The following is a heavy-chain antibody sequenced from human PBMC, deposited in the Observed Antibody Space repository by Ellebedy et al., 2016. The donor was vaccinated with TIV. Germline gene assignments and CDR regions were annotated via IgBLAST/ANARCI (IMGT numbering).Heavy chain of an antibody. Sequence: SETLSLXXTVSGGSVRSDTYYWTWIRQPPGKGLEWTGYIYFSGNSKYTNYGPSLKGRVTISVDTSKNQISLNMTSVSAADTAVYYCARDLGSGIYPGHWGQGTLVTVSS. D-gene: IGHD2-2*02. V-gene: IGHV4-61*01. CDR3: ARDLGSGIYPGH. CDR1: GGSVRSDTYY. J-gene: IGHJ4*02. CDR2: IYFSGNSKYT.